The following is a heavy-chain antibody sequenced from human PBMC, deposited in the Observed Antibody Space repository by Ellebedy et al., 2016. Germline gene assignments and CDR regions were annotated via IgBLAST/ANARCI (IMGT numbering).Heavy chain of an antibody. CDR2: ISAYNGNT. J-gene: IGHJ3*02. CDR3: ARDIGYSSGWGAFDI. V-gene: IGHV1-18*01. D-gene: IGHD6-19*01. Sequence: ASVKVSCXASGYTFTSYGISWVRQAPGQGLEWMGWISAYNGNTNYAQKLQGRVTITADESTSTAYMELSSLRSEDTAVYYCARDIGYSSGWGAFDIWGQGTMVTVSS. CDR1: GYTFTSYG.